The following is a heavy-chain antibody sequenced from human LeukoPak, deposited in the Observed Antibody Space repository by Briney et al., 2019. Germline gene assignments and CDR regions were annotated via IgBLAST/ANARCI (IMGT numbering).Heavy chain of an antibody. CDR1: GYTFTGYY. Sequence: ASVKVSCKASGYTFTGYYMHWVRQAPGQGLEWMGWISAYYGNTNYAQKLQGRVTMTTDTSTSTAYMELRSLRSDDTAVYYCARDPVLLWFGDSYYYYYMDVWGKGTTVTVSS. CDR2: ISAYYGNT. D-gene: IGHD3-10*01. J-gene: IGHJ6*03. V-gene: IGHV1-18*04. CDR3: ARDPVLLWFGDSYYYYYMDV.